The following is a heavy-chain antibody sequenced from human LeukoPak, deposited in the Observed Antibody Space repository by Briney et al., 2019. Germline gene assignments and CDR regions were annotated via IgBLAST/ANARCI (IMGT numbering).Heavy chain of an antibody. Sequence: XGIXWXRQAPGXXXXWMGWISAYNGNTNYAQKLQGRVTMTTDTSTSXAYMELRSLRSDDTAVYYCXXDXXXXXXXXXXXDYWGQXTXVTVSS. V-gene: IGHV1-18*01. J-gene: IGHJ4*02. CDR3: XXDXXXXXXXXXXXDY. CDR1: XG. CDR2: ISAYNGNT.